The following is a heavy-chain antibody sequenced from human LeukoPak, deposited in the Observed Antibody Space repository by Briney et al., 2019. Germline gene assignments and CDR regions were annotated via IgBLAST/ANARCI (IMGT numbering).Heavy chain of an antibody. CDR3: ARGRGAITGTTGCYFDY. Sequence: PGGSLRLSCAASGFTVSSNYMSWVRQAPGKGLDWVSIIYSGGSTYSADSVKGRFTISRDNSKNTLYLQMNSLRAEDTAVYYCARGRGAITGTTGCYFDYWGQGTLVTVSS. CDR2: IYSGGST. V-gene: IGHV3-53*01. D-gene: IGHD1-20*01. J-gene: IGHJ4*02. CDR1: GFTVSSNY.